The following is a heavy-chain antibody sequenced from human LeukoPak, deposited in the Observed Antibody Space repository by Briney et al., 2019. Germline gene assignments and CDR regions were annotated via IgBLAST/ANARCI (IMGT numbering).Heavy chain of an antibody. CDR2: IHYSGGT. J-gene: IGHJ4*02. V-gene: IGHV4-59*08. Sequence: SETLSLTCTVSGGSISIYYWTWIRQAPGKGLEWIGHIHYSGGTNYNPSLKSRVTIAVDTSKNQFSLKLSSVTAADTAVYHCARRGYSSGWYEGYFDYWGQGTLVTVSS. D-gene: IGHD6-19*01. CDR3: ARRGYSSGWYEGYFDY. CDR1: GGSISIYY.